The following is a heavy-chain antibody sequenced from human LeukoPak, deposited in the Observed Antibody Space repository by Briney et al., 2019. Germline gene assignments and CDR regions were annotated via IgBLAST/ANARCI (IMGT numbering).Heavy chain of an antibody. Sequence: GASVKVSCKASGYTFTSYAMHWVRQAPGQRLEWMGWINPNSGGTNYAQKFQGRVTMTRDTSISTAYMELSRLRSDDTAVYYCAPLGDTTHEFDYWGQGTLVTVSS. D-gene: IGHD1-1*01. CDR3: APLGDTTHEFDY. CDR2: INPNSGGT. V-gene: IGHV1-2*02. CDR1: GYTFTSYA. J-gene: IGHJ4*02.